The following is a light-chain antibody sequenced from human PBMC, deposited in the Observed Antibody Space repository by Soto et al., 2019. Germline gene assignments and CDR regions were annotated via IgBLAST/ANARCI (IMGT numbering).Light chain of an antibody. CDR3: QSYDSNLSAYV. J-gene: IGLJ1*01. V-gene: IGLV1-40*01. CDR2: DNN. Sequence: QSVLTQPPLVSGAPGQRVTISCTGRSSNIGAGYHVHWYQQLPGTAPKLLISDNNNRPSGVPDRFSGSKSGTSASLAITGLQAEDEADYYCQSYDSNLSAYVFGTGTKVTVL. CDR1: SSNIGAGYH.